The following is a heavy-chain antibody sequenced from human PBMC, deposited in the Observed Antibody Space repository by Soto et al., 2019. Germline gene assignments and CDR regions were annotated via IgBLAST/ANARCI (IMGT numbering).Heavy chain of an antibody. J-gene: IGHJ5*02. CDR1: GDSVSSGDYY. D-gene: IGHD3-16*01. CDR2: IYFSGRT. Sequence: SETLSLTCTVSGDSVSSGDYYWTWIRQPPGKGLEWVGHIYFSGRTNYIPSLESRVTISLDTSKNQFSLKLTSVTAADTAVYYCARAQLATYMIYWSDPWGQGTLVTVSS. CDR3: ARAQLATYMIYWSDP. V-gene: IGHV4-61*08.